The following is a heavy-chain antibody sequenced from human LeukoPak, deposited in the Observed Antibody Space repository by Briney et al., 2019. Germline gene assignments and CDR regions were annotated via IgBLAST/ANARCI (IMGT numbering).Heavy chain of an antibody. CDR3: ARDAGSILGVADF. CDR1: GYTFTAYY. V-gene: IGHV1-2*02. D-gene: IGHD3-16*01. J-gene: IGHJ4*02. CDR2: INPNSGGM. Sequence: GASVMVSCKASGYTFTAYYMHWVRLAPGQGLEWMGWINPNSGGMHYAQKLQGRVTMTRDTSISTAYMELSRLQSDDTAVYYCARDAGSILGVADFWGQGTLVTVSS.